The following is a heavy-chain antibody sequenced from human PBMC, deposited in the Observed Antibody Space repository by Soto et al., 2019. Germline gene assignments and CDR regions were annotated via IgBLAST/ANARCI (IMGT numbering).Heavy chain of an antibody. CDR1: GFTFRSYA. CDR3: ARAAGWFDP. V-gene: IGHV3-11*01. Sequence: GGSLRLSCAASGFTFRSYAMSWIRQAPGKGLEWVSYIGGSDTSSNTIYYADSVKGRFTISRDNAKNSLYLQMNSLRADDTAVYYCARAAGWFDPWGQGTLVTVSS. CDR2: IGGSDTSSNTI. J-gene: IGHJ5*02.